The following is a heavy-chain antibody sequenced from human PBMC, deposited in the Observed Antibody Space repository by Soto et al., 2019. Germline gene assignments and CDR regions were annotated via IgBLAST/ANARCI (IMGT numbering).Heavy chain of an antibody. D-gene: IGHD2-8*02. CDR1: GGSVSSATYY. CDR3: ARLSPMAFAGGAWCYSMDV. V-gene: IGHV4-61*01. CDR2: IYYSGAT. Sequence: SSETLSLTCSVSGGSVSSATYYWSWIRRPPGKELEWVGYIYYSGATNHNPSLTSRVSISLDTSRNQVSLKLSFVRAADTAVYYCARLSPMAFAGGAWCYSMDVWGLGTTVTVSS. J-gene: IGHJ6*02.